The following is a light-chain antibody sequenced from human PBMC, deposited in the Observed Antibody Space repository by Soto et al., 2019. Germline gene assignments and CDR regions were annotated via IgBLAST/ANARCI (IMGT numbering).Light chain of an antibody. Sequence: DIQMTQSPSTLSGSVGDRVTITCRASQTISSWLAWYQQKPGKAPKLLIYDASNLETGVPSRFSGSGSGTDFTFTISSLQPEDIATYYCQQYDNLPGLTFGPGTKVDIK. V-gene: IGKV1-33*01. CDR1: QTISSW. CDR2: DAS. CDR3: QQYDNLPGLT. J-gene: IGKJ3*01.